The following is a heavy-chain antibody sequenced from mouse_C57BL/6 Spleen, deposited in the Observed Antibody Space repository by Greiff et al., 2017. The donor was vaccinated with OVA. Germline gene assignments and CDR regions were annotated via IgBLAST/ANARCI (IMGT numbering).Heavy chain of an antibody. CDR1: GYAFSSYW. V-gene: IGHV1-80*01. J-gene: IGHJ3*01. Sequence: QVQLKESGAELVKPGASVKISCKASGYAFSSYWMNWVKQRPGKGLEWIGQIYPGDGDTNYNGKFKGKATLTADKSSSTAYMQLSSLTSEDSAVYFCANSIYYDYVPDFAYWGQGTLVTVSA. CDR3: ANSIYYDYVPDFAY. CDR2: IYPGDGDT. D-gene: IGHD2-4*01.